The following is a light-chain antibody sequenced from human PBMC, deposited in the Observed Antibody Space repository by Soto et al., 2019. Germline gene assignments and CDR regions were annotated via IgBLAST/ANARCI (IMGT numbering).Light chain of an antibody. Sequence: QSVLTQPPSASATPGQRVTISCSGSSSNLGNNYVYWYQHLPGTAPKLLIDRDNKRPSGVPDRFSGSKSGTSASLAISGLRSEDEADYYCAAWDDSLSGHELFGGGTKLTVL. CDR1: SSNLGNNY. J-gene: IGLJ2*01. CDR2: RDN. V-gene: IGLV1-47*01. CDR3: AAWDDSLSGHEL.